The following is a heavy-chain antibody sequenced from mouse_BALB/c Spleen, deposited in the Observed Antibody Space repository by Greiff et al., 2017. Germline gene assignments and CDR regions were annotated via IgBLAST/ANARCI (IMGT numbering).Heavy chain of an antibody. J-gene: IGHJ4*01. CDR2: ISYSGST. CDR1: GYSITSDYA. V-gene: IGHV3-2*02. Sequence: EVKVMESGPGLVKPSQSLSLTCTVTGYSITSDYAWNWIRQFPGNKLEWMGYISYSGSTSYNPSLKSRISITRDTSKNQFFLQLNSVTTEDTATYYCARGNYGYDAMDYWGQGTSVTVSS. D-gene: IGHD1-2*01. CDR3: ARGNYGYDAMDY.